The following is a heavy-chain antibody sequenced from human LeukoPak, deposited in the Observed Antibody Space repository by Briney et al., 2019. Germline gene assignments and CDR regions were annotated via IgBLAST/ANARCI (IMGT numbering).Heavy chain of an antibody. Sequence: DSVTGRFTISRDNAKNTVYVQMNSLRDEDTAVYYCARGTRNAFDIWGQGTMVTVSS. J-gene: IGHJ3*02. V-gene: IGHV3-74*01. CDR3: ARGTRNAFDI.